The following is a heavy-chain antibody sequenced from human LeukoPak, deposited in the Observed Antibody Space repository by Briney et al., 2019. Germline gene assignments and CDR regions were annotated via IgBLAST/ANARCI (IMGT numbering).Heavy chain of an antibody. V-gene: IGHV5-51*01. D-gene: IGHD3-10*01. CDR3: ARLGGDTYYFGSASYPNWYFDL. CDR2: IYPDDSDT. J-gene: IGHJ2*01. CDR1: GYTFTTYW. Sequence: GESVKISCQASGYTFTTYWIGWVRQMLGKGLECVGIIYPDDSDTTYSPSFQGQVTISADKSFSTAYLQWSSLKASDTAIYYCARLGGDTYYFGSASYPNWYFDLWGRGTLVTVSS.